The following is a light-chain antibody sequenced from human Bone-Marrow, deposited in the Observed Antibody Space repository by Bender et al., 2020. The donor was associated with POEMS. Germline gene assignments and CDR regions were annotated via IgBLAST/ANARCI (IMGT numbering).Light chain of an antibody. CDR1: SSNIGAHA. CDR3: AVWGDSLNGWV. V-gene: IGLV1-44*01. Sequence: QSVLTQPPSASGTPGQRVTISCSGGSSNIGAHAVNWYQHLPGTAPKLLIYSSHRRPSEVPDRFPGSRSGTSASLAIGGLQSEDEADYCCAVWGDSLNGWVFGGGTKLTVL. J-gene: IGLJ3*02. CDR2: SSH.